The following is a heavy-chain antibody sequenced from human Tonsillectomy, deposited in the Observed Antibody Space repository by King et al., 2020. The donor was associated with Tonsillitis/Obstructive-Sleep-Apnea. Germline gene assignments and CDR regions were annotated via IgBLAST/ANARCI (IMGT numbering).Heavy chain of an antibody. CDR3: ARDLWAYYDVLTGYFPFDF. Sequence: QLVQSGSELKKPGASVKISCKASEYTFSNYAMNWVRQAPGQGLEWMGCINTNTGDPTYAQGFTGRFVFSSDTSVSTAYLQISSLKAEDTAVYYCARDLWAYYDVLTGYFPFDFWGQGTLLTVSA. CDR2: INTNTGDP. CDR1: EYTFSNYA. V-gene: IGHV7-4-1*02. J-gene: IGHJ4*02. D-gene: IGHD3-9*01.